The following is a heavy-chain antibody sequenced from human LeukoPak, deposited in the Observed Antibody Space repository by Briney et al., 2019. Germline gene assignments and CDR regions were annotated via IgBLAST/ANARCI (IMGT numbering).Heavy chain of an antibody. CDR1: GFTFSSYW. J-gene: IGHJ4*02. CDR2: INTDGSST. Sequence: GGSLRLSCAASGFTFSSYWMHWVRQVPGKGLVWVSRINTDGSSTTYADSVKGRSTISRDNTENTLYLQMSSLRAEDTAVYYCAREWKKTGAFDHWGQGTLVTVSS. V-gene: IGHV3-74*01. CDR3: AREWKKTGAFDH. D-gene: IGHD1-1*01.